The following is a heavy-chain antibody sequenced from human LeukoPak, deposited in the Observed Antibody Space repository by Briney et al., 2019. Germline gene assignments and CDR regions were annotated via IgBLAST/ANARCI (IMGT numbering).Heavy chain of an antibody. J-gene: IGHJ4*02. Sequence: PGRSLRLSCAASGFTFDDYAMHWVRQDPGKGLEWVSGISWNSGSIGYADSVKGRFTISRDNAKNSLYLQMNSLRAEDTALYYCAKGATPYYYGSGSYSDYWGQGTLVTVSS. CDR3: AKGATPYYYGSGSYSDY. D-gene: IGHD3-10*01. V-gene: IGHV3-9*01. CDR1: GFTFDDYA. CDR2: ISWNSGSI.